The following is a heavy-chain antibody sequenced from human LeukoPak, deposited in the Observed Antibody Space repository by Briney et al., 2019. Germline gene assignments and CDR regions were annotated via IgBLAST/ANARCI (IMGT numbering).Heavy chain of an antibody. Sequence: GGSLRLSCAASGFTFSTFVMSWVRQAPGKGLEWVSSISGSGADTHYADSVKGRFTISRDNSRYTLYLQMNSLRAEDTAIYNCANRNYYDSSPSYYAYYFDYWGQGTLVTVSS. J-gene: IGHJ4*02. CDR1: GFTFSTFV. CDR3: ANRNYYDSSPSYYAYYFDY. V-gene: IGHV3-23*01. D-gene: IGHD3-22*01. CDR2: ISGSGADT.